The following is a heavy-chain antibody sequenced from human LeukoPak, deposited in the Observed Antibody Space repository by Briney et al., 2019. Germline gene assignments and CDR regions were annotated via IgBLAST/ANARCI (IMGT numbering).Heavy chain of an antibody. CDR2: IYTSGST. Sequence: SQTLSLTCTVSGGSISSGSYYWSWIRQPAGKGLEWIGRIYTSGSTNYNPSLKSRVTISVDTSKNQFSLKLSSVTAADTAVYYCARTPLSGGFEDFEDYWGQGTLVTVSS. D-gene: IGHD3-10*01. CDR1: GGSISSGSYY. J-gene: IGHJ4*02. V-gene: IGHV4-61*02. CDR3: ARTPLSGGFEDFEDY.